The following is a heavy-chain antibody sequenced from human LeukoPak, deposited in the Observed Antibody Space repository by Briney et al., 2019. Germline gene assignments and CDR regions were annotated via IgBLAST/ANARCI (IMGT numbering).Heavy chain of an antibody. V-gene: IGHV3-23*01. CDR2: IGGGGGTT. J-gene: IGHJ4*02. Sequence: PGGSLRLSCAASGVTFNNFAMSWVRQAPGKGLEWVSGIGGGGGTTNYADSVKGRFTISRDISKNTLYLQMNNLRAEDTAVYYCARGLGSAGTNAYWGQGTLVTVSS. CDR3: ARGLGSAGTNAY. D-gene: IGHD6-13*01. CDR1: GVTFNNFA.